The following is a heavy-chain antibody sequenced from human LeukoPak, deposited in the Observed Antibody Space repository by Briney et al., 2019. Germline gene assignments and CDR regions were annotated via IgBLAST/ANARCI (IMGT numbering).Heavy chain of an antibody. V-gene: IGHV3-21*01. D-gene: IGHD6-13*01. CDR2: ISSSSSYI. CDR1: GFTFSSYS. Sequence: GGSLRLSCAASGFTFSSYSMNWVRQAPGKGLEWVSSISSSSSYIYYADSVKGRFTISRDNAKNSLHLEMNSLRAEDTAVYYCARDQRYRSRKNYYYYMDVWGKGTMVTVSS. CDR3: ARDQRYRSRKNYYYYMDV. J-gene: IGHJ6*03.